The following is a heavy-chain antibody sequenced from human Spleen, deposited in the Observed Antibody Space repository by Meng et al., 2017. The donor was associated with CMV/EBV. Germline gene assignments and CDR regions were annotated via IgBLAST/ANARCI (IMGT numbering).Heavy chain of an antibody. CDR2: INRASAFK. J-gene: IGHJ4*02. V-gene: IGHV3-21*01. CDR3: ARGRGYSSIDF. D-gene: IGHD5-12*01. CDR1: GFSFGVYS. Sequence: GESLKISCAASGFSFGVYSMNWVRQAPGKGLEWVASINRASAFKYYADSVKGRFTISRDNAKNSLYLQMDSLRAEDTAVYYCARGRGYSSIDFWGQGTLVTVSS.